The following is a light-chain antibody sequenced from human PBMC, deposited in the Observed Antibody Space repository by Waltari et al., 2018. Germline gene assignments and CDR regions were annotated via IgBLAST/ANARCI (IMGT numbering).Light chain of an antibody. CDR2: SNN. CDR1: SSNLGSNT. CDR3: AAWDDSLNGPEVL. Sequence: QSVLTQPPSASGTPGQRVTISCSGSSSNLGSNTVNWYQQLPGTAPKLLIFSNNQRPSGVPDRFSGSKSGTSASLAISGLQSEDEADYYCAAWDDSLNGPEVLFGGGTKLTVL. V-gene: IGLV1-44*01. J-gene: IGLJ2*01.